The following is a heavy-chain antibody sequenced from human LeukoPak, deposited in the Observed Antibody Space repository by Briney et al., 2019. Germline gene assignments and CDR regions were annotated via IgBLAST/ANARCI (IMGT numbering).Heavy chain of an antibody. J-gene: IGHJ4*02. CDR1: GGSISSGSYY. V-gene: IGHV4-61*02. Sequence: PSETLSLTCTVSGGSISSGSYYWSWIRQPAGKGLEWIGRIYTSGSTNYNPSLKSRVTISVDTSKNQFSLKLSSVTAADTAVYYCARDRLGELSVWGQGTLVTVSS. CDR3: ARDRLGELSV. CDR2: IYTSGST. D-gene: IGHD3-16*02.